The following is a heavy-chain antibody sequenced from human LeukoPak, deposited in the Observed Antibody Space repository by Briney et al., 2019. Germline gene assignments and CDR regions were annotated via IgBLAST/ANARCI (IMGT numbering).Heavy chain of an antibody. CDR1: GFSVSTNY. J-gene: IGHJ4*02. V-gene: IGHV3-20*04. D-gene: IGHD1-26*01. CDR2: INWNGGTT. CDR3: AGGIGWELLGGFDY. Sequence: GGSLRLSCAASGFSVSTNYVSWVRQAPGKGLEWVSTINWNGGTTSYADSVKGRFTISKDNAKNSLYLQMNSLRAEDTALYYCAGGIGWELLGGFDYWGQGTLVTVSS.